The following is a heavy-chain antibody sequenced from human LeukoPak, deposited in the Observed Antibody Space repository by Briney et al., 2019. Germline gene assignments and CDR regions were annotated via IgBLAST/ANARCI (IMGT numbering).Heavy chain of an antibody. Sequence: GRSLRLSCAASGFTFSSYAMSWVRQAPGKGLEWVSGISGSGGSTYCTDSVKGRFTISRDNAKNSLYLQMNSLRVEDTALYFCAREDLYTGYQVIDYWGQGTLVTVSS. CDR2: ISGSGGST. J-gene: IGHJ4*02. D-gene: IGHD5-12*01. CDR3: AREDLYTGYQVIDY. CDR1: GFTFSSYA. V-gene: IGHV3-23*01.